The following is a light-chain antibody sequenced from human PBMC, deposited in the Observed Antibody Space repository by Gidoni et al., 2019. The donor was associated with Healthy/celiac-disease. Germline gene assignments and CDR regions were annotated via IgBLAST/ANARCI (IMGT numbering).Light chain of an antibody. CDR2: GNS. J-gene: IGLJ1*01. CDR3: QSYDSSLSGFYV. CDR1: CSNIGAGYD. V-gene: IGLV1-40*01. Sequence: QSVLTQPPSVSGAPGQRVTIPCTGSCSNIGAGYDVHWYQQLPGPAPKLLIYGNSNRPAGVPDRFSGSKSGTSASLAITGLQAEDEADYYCQSYDSSLSGFYVFGTGTKVTV.